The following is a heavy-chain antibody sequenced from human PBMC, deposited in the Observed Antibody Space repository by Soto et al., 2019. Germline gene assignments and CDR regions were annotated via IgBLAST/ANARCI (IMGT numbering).Heavy chain of an antibody. Sequence: SETLSLTCAVYGGSFSGYDWSWIRQPPGKGLEWIGEINHSGSTIYNPSLKSRVTISVDTSKNQFSLKLSSVTAADTAVYYCARVFRRLRFLEWLLYFDYWGQGTLVTVSS. V-gene: IGHV4-34*01. CDR3: ARVFRRLRFLEWLLYFDY. D-gene: IGHD3-3*01. CDR2: INHSGST. CDR1: GGSFSGYD. J-gene: IGHJ4*02.